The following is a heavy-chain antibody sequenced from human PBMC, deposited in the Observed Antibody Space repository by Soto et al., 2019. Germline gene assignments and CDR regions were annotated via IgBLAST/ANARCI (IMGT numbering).Heavy chain of an antibody. D-gene: IGHD6-13*01. CDR2: MNPNSGNT. CDR1: GYTFTSYD. CDR3: ARDGRWYGDYMDV. Sequence: ASVKVSCKASGYTFTSYDINWVRQATGQGLEWMGWMNPNSGNTGYAQKFQGRVTMTRNTSISTAYMKLSSVTAADTAVYYCARDGRWYGDYMDVWGKGTTVTVSS. V-gene: IGHV1-8*01. J-gene: IGHJ6*03.